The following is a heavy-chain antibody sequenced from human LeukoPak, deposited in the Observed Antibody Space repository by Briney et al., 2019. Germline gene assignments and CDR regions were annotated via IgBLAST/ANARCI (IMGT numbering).Heavy chain of an antibody. V-gene: IGHV3-48*03. CDR3: ARDVFNYYDSSGYSYYFDY. CDR1: GSTFSSYE. D-gene: IGHD3-22*01. J-gene: IGHJ4*02. Sequence: GGSLRLSCAASGSTFSSYEMNWVRQAPGKGLEWVSYISSSGSTIYYADSVKGRFTISRDNSKNTLYLQMNSLRAEDTAVYYCARDVFNYYDSSGYSYYFDYWGQGTLVTVSS. CDR2: ISSSGSTI.